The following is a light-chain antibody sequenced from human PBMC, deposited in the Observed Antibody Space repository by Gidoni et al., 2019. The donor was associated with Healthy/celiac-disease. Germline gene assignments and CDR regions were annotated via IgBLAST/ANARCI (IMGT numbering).Light chain of an antibody. V-gene: IGKV4-1*01. CDR2: WAS. CDR1: QSVLYSSNNKNY. J-gene: IGKJ2*01. Sequence: DIVMTQSPDPLAVSLGERATIHCKSSQSVLYSSNNKNYLAWYQQKPGQPPKLLIYWASTRESGVPERFSGSGSGTDFTLTISSLQAEDVAVYYCQQYYSTPLTFGQGTKLEIK. CDR3: QQYYSTPLT.